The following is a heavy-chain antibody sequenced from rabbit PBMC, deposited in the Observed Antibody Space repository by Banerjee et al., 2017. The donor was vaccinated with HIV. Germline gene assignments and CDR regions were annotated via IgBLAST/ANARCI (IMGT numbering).Heavy chain of an antibody. CDR1: GFSFSSDYY. CDR2: IDGGNSDST. CDR3: ARKRAGGAGDL. J-gene: IGHJ4*01. D-gene: IGHD4-2*01. Sequence: QSLEESGGDLVKPGASLTLTCTASGFSFSSDYYMCWVRQAPGKGLEWIACIDGGNSDSTYYASWAKGRFTVSKTSSTTVTLQMTSLTAADTATYFCARKRAGGAGDLWGQGTLVTVS. V-gene: IGHV1S40*01.